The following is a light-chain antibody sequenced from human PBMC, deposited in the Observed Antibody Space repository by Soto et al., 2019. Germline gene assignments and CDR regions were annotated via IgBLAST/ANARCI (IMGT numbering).Light chain of an antibody. J-gene: IGLJ1*01. CDR2: AVN. CDR1: SSDVGGYKY. Sequence: QSALTQPPSASGSPGQSVTISCTGTSSDVGGYKYVSWYQQYPGKAPKLMIYAVNKRPSGVPDGFSGSKSGNTASLTVSGLQAEDEADYYCSSYAGSNNYVFGTGTKVTVL. CDR3: SSYAGSNNYV. V-gene: IGLV2-8*01.